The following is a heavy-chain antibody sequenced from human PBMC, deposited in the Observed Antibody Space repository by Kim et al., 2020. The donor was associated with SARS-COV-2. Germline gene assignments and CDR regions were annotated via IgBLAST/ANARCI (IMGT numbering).Heavy chain of an antibody. CDR3: ARGIGRRRLEPNNSAGLVLFMVRGVISAFDI. CDR1: GGSFSGYY. V-gene: IGHV4-34*01. J-gene: IGHJ3*02. D-gene: IGHD3-10*01. Sequence: SETLSLTCAVYGGSFSGYYWSWIRQPPGKGLEWIGEINHSGSTNYNPSLKSRVTISVDTSKNQFSLKLSSVTAADTAVYYCARGIGRRRLEPNNSAGLVLFMVRGVISAFDIWGQGTMVTVSS. CDR2: INHSGST.